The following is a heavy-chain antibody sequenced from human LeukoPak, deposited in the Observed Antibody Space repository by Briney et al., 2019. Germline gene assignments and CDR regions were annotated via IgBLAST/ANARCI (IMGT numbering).Heavy chain of an antibody. V-gene: IGHV1-2*02. D-gene: IGHD5-18*01. J-gene: IGHJ4*02. CDR3: ARGLVVVPARIENVYVDTAMDGDY. CDR1: GYTFTGYY. CDR2: INPNSGGT. Sequence: ASVKVSCKASGYTFTGYYMHWVRQAPGQGLEWMGWINPNSGGTNYAQKFQGRVTMTRDTSSSTAYMELSRLRSDDTAVYYCARGLVVVPARIENVYVDTAMDGDYWGQGTLVTVSS.